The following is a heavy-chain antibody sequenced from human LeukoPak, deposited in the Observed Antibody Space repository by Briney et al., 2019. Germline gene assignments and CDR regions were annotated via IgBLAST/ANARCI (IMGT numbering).Heavy chain of an antibody. J-gene: IGHJ5*02. D-gene: IGHD4-23*01. CDR1: GGYIITSGHY. Sequence: SETLSLTCTVSGGYIITSGHYWGWIRQPPGKGLEWIGSVYYTGVTSTNPFFRSRMSISVDTSKNQFSLNLTSATAADAAVYYCARERSSSGGHNWFDPWGQGTLVTVSS. CDR2: VYYTGVT. V-gene: IGHV4-39*07. CDR3: ARERSSSGGHNWFDP.